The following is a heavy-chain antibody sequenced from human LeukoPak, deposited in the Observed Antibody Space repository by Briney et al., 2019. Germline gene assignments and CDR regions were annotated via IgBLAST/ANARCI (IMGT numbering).Heavy chain of an antibody. D-gene: IGHD5-12*01. V-gene: IGHV1-2*02. CDR1: GYTFTGYY. Sequence: GASVKVSCKASGYTFTGYYMHWLRQAPGQGLEWMGWINPNSGGTNYAQKFQGRVTMTRDTSISTAYMELSRLRSDDTAVYYCARFEATNPYYYGMDVWGQGTTVTVSS. CDR3: ARFEATNPYYYGMDV. CDR2: INPNSGGT. J-gene: IGHJ6*02.